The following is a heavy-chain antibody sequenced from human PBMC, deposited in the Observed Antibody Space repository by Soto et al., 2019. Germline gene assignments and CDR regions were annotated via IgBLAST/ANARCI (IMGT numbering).Heavy chain of an antibody. J-gene: IGHJ4*02. CDR3: ARILTGYSPFDY. CDR2: ISYIGST. D-gene: IGHD3-9*01. Sequence: LALTCTVSGGSISSYYWSWIRQPPGKGLEWIGYISYIGSTNYNPSLKSRVTISVDTSKNQFSLKLSSVTAADTAVYYCARILTGYSPFDYWGQGALVTVSS. CDR1: GGSISSYY. V-gene: IGHV4-59*01.